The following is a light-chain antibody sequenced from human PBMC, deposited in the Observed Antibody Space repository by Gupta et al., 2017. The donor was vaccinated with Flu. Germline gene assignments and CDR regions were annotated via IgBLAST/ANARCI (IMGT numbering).Light chain of an antibody. V-gene: IGLV2-11*03. J-gene: IGLJ2*01. CDR2: GVT. Sequence: VSLSCPGTNHDVGNYDYVSWYQQHPDQAPKLMIYGVTKRPSGVPDRFSGSKSGNTASLAISGLQAEDEANYYCCSYAGTFTFVFGGGTKLTVL. CDR3: CSYAGTFTFV. CDR1: NHDVGNYDY.